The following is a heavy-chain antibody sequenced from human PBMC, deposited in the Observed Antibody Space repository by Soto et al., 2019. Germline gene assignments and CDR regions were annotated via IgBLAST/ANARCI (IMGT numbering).Heavy chain of an antibody. J-gene: IGHJ4*02. CDR2: ISAYNGNT. CDR3: ARDNYDSSGYYYEYLDY. Sequence: ASVKVSCKASGYTFTSYCISWVRQAPGQGLEWMGWISAYNGNTNYAQKLQGRVTMTTDTSTSTAYMELRSLRSDDTAVYYCARDNYDSSGYYYEYLDYWGQGTLVTVSS. D-gene: IGHD3-22*01. CDR1: GYTFTSYC. V-gene: IGHV1-18*01.